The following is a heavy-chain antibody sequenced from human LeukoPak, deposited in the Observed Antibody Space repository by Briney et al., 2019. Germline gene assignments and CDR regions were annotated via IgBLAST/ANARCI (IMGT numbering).Heavy chain of an antibody. V-gene: IGHV3-21*01. CDR2: ISSSSSYI. Sequence: TPGGSLRLSCAASGFTFSSYSMNWVRQAPGKGLEWVSSISSSSSYIYYADSVKGRFTISRDNAKNSLYLQMNSLRAEDTAVYYCARDWDCSSTSCYGGWFDPWGQGTLVTVSS. D-gene: IGHD2-2*01. CDR1: GFTFSSYS. CDR3: ARDWDCSSTSCYGGWFDP. J-gene: IGHJ5*02.